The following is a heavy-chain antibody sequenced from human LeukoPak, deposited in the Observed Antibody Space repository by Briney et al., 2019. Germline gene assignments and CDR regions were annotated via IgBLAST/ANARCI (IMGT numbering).Heavy chain of an antibody. CDR1: GFTFNSNA. D-gene: IGHD4-17*01. J-gene: IGHJ4*02. V-gene: IGHV3-23*01. CDR3: AKDRLSNGDPAAY. CDR2: ISSSGIST. Sequence: PGGSLRLSCAASGFTFNSNAMTWVRQAPGKGLEWVSTISSSGISTYYADSVKGRFTISRDNSKNTPYLQMNNLRAEDTALYYCAKDRLSNGDPAAYWGQGTLVTVSS.